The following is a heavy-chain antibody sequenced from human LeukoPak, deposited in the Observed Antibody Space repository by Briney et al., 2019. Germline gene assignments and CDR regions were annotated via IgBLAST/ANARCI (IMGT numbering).Heavy chain of an antibody. CDR2: IYYSGGT. V-gene: IGHV4-39*01. CDR3: ARQYYTGFFDY. J-gene: IGHJ4*02. Sequence: SETLSLTCTVSGGSISSSSYYWGWIRQPPGKGLEWIGSIYYSGGTYYNPSLKSRVTISVDTSKNQFSLKLSSVTAADTAVYYCARQYYTGFFDYWGQGTLVTVSS. D-gene: IGHD3-3*01. CDR1: GGSISSSSYY.